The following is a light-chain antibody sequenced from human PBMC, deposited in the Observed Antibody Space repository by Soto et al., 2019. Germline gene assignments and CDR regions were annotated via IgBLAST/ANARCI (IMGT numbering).Light chain of an antibody. CDR2: DAS. V-gene: IGKV3-11*01. CDR3: QQRSIWPLT. J-gene: IGKJ4*01. Sequence: DILLTQSPTSLSVSPGESVTLSCRASQSINTFLAWYQQKPGQAPRLLIYDASSRAAGVPARFSGRGSGTDFTLTINSLEPEDFAVYHCQQRSIWPLTFGGGTRVE. CDR1: QSINTF.